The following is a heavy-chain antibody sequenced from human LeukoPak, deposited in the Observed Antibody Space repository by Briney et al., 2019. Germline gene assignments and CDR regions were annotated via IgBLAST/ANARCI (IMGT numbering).Heavy chain of an antibody. D-gene: IGHD6-13*01. CDR1: GFTFSSYS. CDR2: ISSSSSYI. J-gene: IGHJ4*02. V-gene: IGHV3-21*01. Sequence: GGSLRLSCAASGFTFSSYSMNWVRQAPGKGLEWVSSISSSSSYIYYADSVKGRFTISRDNAKNSLYLQMNSLRAEDTAVYYCARGLDIAAAGLGTHFDYWGQGTLVTVSS. CDR3: ARGLDIAAAGLGTHFDY.